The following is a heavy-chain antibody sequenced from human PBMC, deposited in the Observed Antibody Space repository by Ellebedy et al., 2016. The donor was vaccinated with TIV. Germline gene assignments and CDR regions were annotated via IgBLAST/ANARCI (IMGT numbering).Heavy chain of an antibody. D-gene: IGHD2/OR15-2a*01. CDR3: ARGFYEKFDP. CDR2: ISAYNGDT. Sequence: ASVKVSCKASGYTFTTYGISWVRQAPGHAPEWMGWISAYNGDTNYAQRFQGRVTMTTDTSTSTVSMELRSLRSDDTAVYYCARGFYEKFDPWGQGTLVTVSS. J-gene: IGHJ5*02. V-gene: IGHV1-18*01. CDR1: GYTFTTYG.